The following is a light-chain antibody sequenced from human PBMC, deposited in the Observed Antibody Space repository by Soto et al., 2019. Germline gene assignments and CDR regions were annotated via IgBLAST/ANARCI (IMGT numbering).Light chain of an antibody. V-gene: IGKV1-16*01. CDR1: QSISNF. CDR2: TAW. CDR3: QPYRSYPRT. Sequence: DIQMTQSPSSLSASVGDTVTITCRASQSISNFLGWFQQKPGKPPKSLIYTAWSLESGVPTRFRGSGFWTQFTLTINDLQPEDCATYYCQPYRSYPRTFGQGTKVEIK. J-gene: IGKJ1*01.